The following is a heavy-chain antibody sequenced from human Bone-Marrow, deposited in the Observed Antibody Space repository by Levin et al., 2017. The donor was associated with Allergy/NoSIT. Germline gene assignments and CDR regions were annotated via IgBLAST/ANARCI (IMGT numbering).Heavy chain of an antibody. CDR3: AHRTRRVVINYYYYYMDG. CDR1: GFSLSTSGVT. V-gene: IGHV2-5*02. Sequence: SGPTLVKPTQTLTLTCTFSGFSLSTSGVTVGWIRQPPGKALEWLAFIYWDDDKRYSPSLKSRLTITKDTSKNQVVLTMTNMDPVDTATYYCAHRTRRVVINYYYYYMDGWGKGTTVTVSS. CDR2: IYWDDDK. D-gene: IGHD3-10*01. J-gene: IGHJ6*03.